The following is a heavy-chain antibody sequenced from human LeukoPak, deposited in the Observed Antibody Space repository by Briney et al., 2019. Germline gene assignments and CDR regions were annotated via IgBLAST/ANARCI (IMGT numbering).Heavy chain of an antibody. CDR2: INHSGST. J-gene: IGHJ4*02. CDR3: ARAQRGYSYGYDY. CDR1: GGSFSGYY. D-gene: IGHD5-18*01. V-gene: IGHV4-34*01. Sequence: SETLSLTCAVYGGSFSGYYWSWIRQPPGKGLEWIGEINHSGSTNYNPSLKSRVTISVDTSKNRFSLKLSSVTAADTAVYYCARAQRGYSYGYDYWGQGTLVTVSS.